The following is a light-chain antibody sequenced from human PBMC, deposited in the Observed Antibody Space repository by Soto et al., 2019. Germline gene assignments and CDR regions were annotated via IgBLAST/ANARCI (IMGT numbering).Light chain of an antibody. CDR1: QSGNSNY. CDR3: QQDYNLPPRT. Sequence: EIVLTQSPGTLSLSPGERATLSCRASQSGNSNYLGWYQQKYGQAPRLRIFGASNRATGIPDRFSASGSGTDFTLRISRLEPEDFAVYYCQQDYNLPPRTFGQGTKVYIK. CDR2: GAS. V-gene: IGKV3-20*01. J-gene: IGKJ1*01.